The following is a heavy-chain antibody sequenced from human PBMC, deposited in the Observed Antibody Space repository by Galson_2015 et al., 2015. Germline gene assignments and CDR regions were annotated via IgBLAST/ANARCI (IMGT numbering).Heavy chain of an antibody. J-gene: IGHJ4*02. V-gene: IGHV1-69*13. Sequence: SVKVSCKASRGTFSSYAISWVRQAPGQGLEWMGGIIPIFGTANYAQKFQGRVTITADESTGTAYMELSSLRSEDTAVYYCARDRGSSSPYWGQGTLVTVSS. D-gene: IGHD6-13*01. CDR1: RGTFSSYA. CDR3: ARDRGSSSPY. CDR2: IIPIFGTA.